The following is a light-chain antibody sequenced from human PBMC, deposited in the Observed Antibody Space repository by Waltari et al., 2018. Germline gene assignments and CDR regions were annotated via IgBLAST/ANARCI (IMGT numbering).Light chain of an antibody. J-gene: IGLJ3*02. Sequence: QSALTQPASVSGSPGQSITISCTGTTSDLGDYTYVPWYQQHPGKAPKLMIYDVSNRPSGVSIRFSGSKSGNTASLTISGLQADDEADYYCSSYTISNTWVFGGGTKLTVL. V-gene: IGLV2-14*03. CDR3: SSYTISNTWV. CDR2: DVS. CDR1: TSDLGDYTY.